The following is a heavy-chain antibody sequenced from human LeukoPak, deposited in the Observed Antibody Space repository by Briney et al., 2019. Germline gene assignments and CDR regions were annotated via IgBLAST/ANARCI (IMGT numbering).Heavy chain of an antibody. D-gene: IGHD3-10*01. CDR3: ARAILDGSGSYVPYYYYYYMDV. CDR2: IYTSGST. J-gene: IGHJ6*03. CDR1: GGSISSGSYY. V-gene: IGHV4-61*02. Sequence: PSQTLSLTCTVSGGSISSGSYYWSWIRQPAGKGLEWIGRIYTSGSTNYNPSLKSRVTISVDTSKNQFSLKLSSVTAADTAVYYCARAILDGSGSYVPYYYYYYMDVWGKGTTVTISS.